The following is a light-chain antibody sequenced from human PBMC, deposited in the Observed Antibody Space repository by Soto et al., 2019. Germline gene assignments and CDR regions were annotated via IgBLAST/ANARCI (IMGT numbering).Light chain of an antibody. Sequence: QSALTQPASVSGSPGQSITISCTGTSSDVGGYNYVSWYQQHPGKAPQLMIYDVSNRPSGVSNRFSGSKSGNTASLTISGLRAEDEADYYCSSYTPSSTVVFGGGTKVTVL. CDR3: SSYTPSSTVV. V-gene: IGLV2-14*01. J-gene: IGLJ2*01. CDR1: SSDVGGYNY. CDR2: DVS.